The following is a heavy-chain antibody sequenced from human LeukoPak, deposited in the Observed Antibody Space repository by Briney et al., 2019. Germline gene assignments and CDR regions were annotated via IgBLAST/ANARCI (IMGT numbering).Heavy chain of an antibody. D-gene: IGHD2-2*01. CDR3: ARDFLLGVPAANNWLDP. J-gene: IGHJ5*02. V-gene: IGHV4-59*01. CDR2: IYYSGST. CDR1: GGSISSYY. Sequence: SETLSLTCTVSGGSISSYYWSWIRQPPGKGLEWIGYIYYSGSTNYNPSLKSRVTISVDTSKNQFSLKLSSVTAADTAVYYCARDFLLGVPAANNWLDPWGQGTLVTVSS.